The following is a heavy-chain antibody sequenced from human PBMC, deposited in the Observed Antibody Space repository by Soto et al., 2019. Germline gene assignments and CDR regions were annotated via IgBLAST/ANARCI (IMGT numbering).Heavy chain of an antibody. CDR1: GYTFTSYC. D-gene: IGHD4-17*01. Sequence: ASVQVSCKASGYTFTSYCMHWVRQAPGQGLECMGIINPSGGSTSYAQKFQGRVTMTRDTSTSTVYMELSSLRSEDTAVYYCARVNYGDGDDWFDPWGQGTLVTVSS. V-gene: IGHV1-46*01. CDR2: INPSGGST. CDR3: ARVNYGDGDDWFDP. J-gene: IGHJ5*02.